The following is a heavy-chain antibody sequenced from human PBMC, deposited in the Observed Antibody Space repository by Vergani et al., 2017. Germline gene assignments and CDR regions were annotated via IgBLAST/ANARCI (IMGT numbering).Heavy chain of an antibody. CDR1: GFTFSSSG. CDR3: AKDASRDGYNYLDY. Sequence: QVQLVESGGGVVQPGRSLRLSCAASGFTFSSSGMHWVRQAPGKGLEWVAVISYDGSNKYYADSVKGRFTISRDNSKNTRYLQMNSLRAEDTAVYYCAKDASRDGYNYLDYWGQGTLVTVSA. J-gene: IGHJ4*02. D-gene: IGHD5-24*01. CDR2: ISYDGSNK. V-gene: IGHV3-30*18.